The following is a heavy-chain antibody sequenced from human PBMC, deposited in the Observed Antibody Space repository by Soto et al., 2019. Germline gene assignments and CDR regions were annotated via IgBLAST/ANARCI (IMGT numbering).Heavy chain of an antibody. J-gene: IGHJ5*02. CDR3: ARYYYDSSGYSNWFEP. D-gene: IGHD3-22*01. CDR2: MHYSGST. V-gene: IGHV4-31*03. Sequence: LSVPCTLSGGCRCSSLYYESWIRQLPGKGLEWIGYMHYSGSTYYNPSLNSRITISVDTSKNHFSLNLSSVTAADTAVYYCARYYYDSSGYSNWFEPSGEGTLVTVSS. CDR1: GGCRCSSLYY.